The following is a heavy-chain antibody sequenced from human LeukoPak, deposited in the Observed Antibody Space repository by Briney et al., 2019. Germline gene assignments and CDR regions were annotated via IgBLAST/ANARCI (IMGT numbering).Heavy chain of an antibody. CDR3: ARDYYGSGGFDY. Sequence: GGSLRLSCAASGFTFSSYSMNWVRQAPGKGLEWVSSISSSSSYIYYADSVKGRFTISRDNAKNSLYLQINSLRAEDTAVYYCARDYYGSGGFDYWGQGTLVTVSS. V-gene: IGHV3-21*01. CDR1: GFTFSSYS. D-gene: IGHD3-10*01. CDR2: ISSSSSYI. J-gene: IGHJ4*02.